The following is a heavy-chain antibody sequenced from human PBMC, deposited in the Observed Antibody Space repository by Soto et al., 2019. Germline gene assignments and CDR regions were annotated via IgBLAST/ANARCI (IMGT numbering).Heavy chain of an antibody. D-gene: IGHD2-15*01. CDR3: ARDNRRYCSGGSCYNPSFDY. J-gene: IGHJ4*02. CDR2: IIPIFGTA. Sequence: VQLVQSGAEVKKSGSSVKVSCKASGGTFSGYAISWVRQAPGQGLEWMGGIIPIFGTANYAQKFQGRVTITADESTSTAYMELSSLRSEDTAVYYCARDNRRYCSGGSCYNPSFDYWGQGTLVTVSS. CDR1: GGTFSGYA. V-gene: IGHV1-69*01.